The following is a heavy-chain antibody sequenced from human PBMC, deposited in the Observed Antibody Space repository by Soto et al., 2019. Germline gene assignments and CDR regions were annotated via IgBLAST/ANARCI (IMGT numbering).Heavy chain of an antibody. V-gene: IGHV4-31*03. CDR1: GGSINSGYC. J-gene: IGHJ4*02. Sequence: PSETLSLTCTVSGGSINSGYCLSWIRQHPGKGLEWIGYIYYSGSANYNPSLKGRVTMSVDTSTNQFSLKLSAVTAADTAVYYCASLFNYYDSSGYAEYYFDHWGQGTLVTVSS. D-gene: IGHD3-22*01. CDR2: IYYSGSA. CDR3: ASLFNYYDSSGYAEYYFDH.